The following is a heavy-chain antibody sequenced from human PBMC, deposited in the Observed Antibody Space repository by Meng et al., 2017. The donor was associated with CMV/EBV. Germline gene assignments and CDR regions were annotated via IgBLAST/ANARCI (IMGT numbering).Heavy chain of an antibody. Sequence: ASVKVSCKASGYTFTSYDINWVRQATGQGLEWMGWMNPNSGNTGYAQKFQGRVTITRNTSISTAYMELSSLRSEDTAIYYCAKDLWVRQLNTSPSFGYWGQGTLVTVSS. CDR2: MNPNSGNT. J-gene: IGHJ4*02. V-gene: IGHV1-8*03. CDR1: GYTFTSYD. CDR3: AKDLWVRQLNTSPSFGY. D-gene: IGHD2-2*01.